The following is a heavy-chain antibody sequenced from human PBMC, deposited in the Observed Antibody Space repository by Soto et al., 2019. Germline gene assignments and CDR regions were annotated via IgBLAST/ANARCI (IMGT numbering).Heavy chain of an antibody. CDR2: ISYDGSNK. CDR1: GFTFSSYA. J-gene: IGHJ4*02. Sequence: ESGGGVVQPGRSLRLSCAASGFTFSSYAMHWVRQAPGKGLEWVAVISYDGSNKYYADSVKGRFTISRDNSKNTLYLQMNSLRAEDTAVYYCARDHIVVVTAQYYFDYWGQGTLVTVSS. D-gene: IGHD2-21*02. V-gene: IGHV3-30-3*01. CDR3: ARDHIVVVTAQYYFDY.